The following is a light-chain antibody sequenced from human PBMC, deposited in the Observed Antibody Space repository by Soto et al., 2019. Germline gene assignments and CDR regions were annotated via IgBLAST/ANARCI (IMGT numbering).Light chain of an antibody. CDR3: QQYGSSPRRT. J-gene: IGKJ1*01. Sequence: QSPDSLAVSRGERATFTCKSSPSVLYSPNNKNYFAGYQQKPGQAPRLLIYGASSRATGIPDRFSGSGSGTDFTLTIRRLEPEDFAVYYCQQYGSSPRRTFGQGTKV. V-gene: IGKV3-20*01. CDR2: GAS. CDR1: PSVLYSPNNKNY.